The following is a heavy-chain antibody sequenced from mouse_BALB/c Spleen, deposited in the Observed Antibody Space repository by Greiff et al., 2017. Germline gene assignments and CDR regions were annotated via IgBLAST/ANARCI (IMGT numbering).Heavy chain of an antibody. V-gene: IGHV2-9*02. Sequence: VKLEESGPGLVAPSQSLSITCTVSGFSLTSYGVHWVRQPPGKGLEWLGVIWAGGSTNYNSALMSRLSISKDNSKSQVFLKMNSLQTDDTAMYYCAREAYYRYSFAYWGQGTLVTVSA. CDR1: GFSLTSYG. D-gene: IGHD2-14*01. CDR2: IWAGGST. J-gene: IGHJ3*01. CDR3: AREAYYRYSFAY.